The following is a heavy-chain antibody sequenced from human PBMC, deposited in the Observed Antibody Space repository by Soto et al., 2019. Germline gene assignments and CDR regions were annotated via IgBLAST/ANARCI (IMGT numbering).Heavy chain of an antibody. CDR2: IWYDGSNK. CDR3: ARDGGDSSSRRDAFDI. Sequence: GGSLRVFSAASGFTFSSYGMHWVRQAPGKGLEWVAVIWYDGSNKYYADSVKGRFTISRDNSKNTLYLQMNSLRAEDTAVYYCARDGGDSSSRRDAFDIWGQVTMVPVPS. D-gene: IGHD6-13*01. V-gene: IGHV3-33*01. CDR1: GFTFSSYG. J-gene: IGHJ3*02.